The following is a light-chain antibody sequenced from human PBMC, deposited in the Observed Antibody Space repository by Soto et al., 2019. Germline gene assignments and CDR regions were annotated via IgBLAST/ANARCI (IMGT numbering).Light chain of an antibody. CDR1: SSNIGKNSV. CDR2: GNS. Sequence: QSVLTQPPSVSAAPGQRVSISCSGGSSNIGKNSVSWYQQLPATAPKLLIYGNSNRPSGVPDRFSGSKSGTSASLAITGLQAEDEADYYCQSYDSSLSGVFGSGTKLTVL. J-gene: IGLJ1*01. V-gene: IGLV1-40*02. CDR3: QSYDSSLSGV.